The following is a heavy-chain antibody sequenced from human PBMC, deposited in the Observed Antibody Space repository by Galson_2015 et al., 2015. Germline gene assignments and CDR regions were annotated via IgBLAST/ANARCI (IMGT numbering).Heavy chain of an antibody. Sequence: SLRLSCAASGFTSMSYWMSWVRQAPGKGLEWVANIRPDGRTRYYVDSVRDRFTISRDNAKNSLYLQLSSLSAEDTAVYYCARQGVGTTGGGDAFDIWGQGTVVTVAS. D-gene: IGHD1-26*01. CDR3: ARQGVGTTGGGDAFDI. CDR1: GFTSMSYW. J-gene: IGHJ3*02. CDR2: IRPDGRTR. V-gene: IGHV3-7*01.